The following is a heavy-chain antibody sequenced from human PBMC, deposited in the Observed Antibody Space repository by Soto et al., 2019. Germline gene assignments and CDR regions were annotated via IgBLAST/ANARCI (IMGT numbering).Heavy chain of an antibody. Sequence: EGQLLESGGGLVQPGGSLRLSCAASGFSFSAYAMSWVRQAPGKGLQWVSGLVGSGGGIQYADSVRGRFTVSRDNSKNTLYLQMDGLRAEDTAVYYCAKGLIARNNLWEPFDLWGQGTEVTVSS. CDR1: GFSFSAYA. CDR3: AKGLIARNNLWEPFDL. V-gene: IGHV3-23*01. CDR2: LVGSGGGI. J-gene: IGHJ3*01. D-gene: IGHD1-26*01.